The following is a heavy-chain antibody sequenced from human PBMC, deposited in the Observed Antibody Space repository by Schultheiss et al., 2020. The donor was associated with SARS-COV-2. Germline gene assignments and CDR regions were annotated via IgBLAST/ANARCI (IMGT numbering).Heavy chain of an antibody. CDR1: GASVSSGTYH. J-gene: IGHJ6*02. V-gene: IGHV4-61*01. CDR2: MHYSGGT. D-gene: IGHD4-11*01. CDR3: ARATTVTTFFYDYYGMDV. Sequence: SETLSLTCTVSGASVSSGTYHWSWIRQPPGKRMEWIGSMHYSGGTNYNPSLKSRVTISVDTSKNQFSLKLSSVTAADTAVYYCARATTVTTFFYDYYGMDVWGQGATVTVSS.